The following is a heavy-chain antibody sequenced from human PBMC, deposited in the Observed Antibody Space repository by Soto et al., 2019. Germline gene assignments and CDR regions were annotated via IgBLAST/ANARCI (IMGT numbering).Heavy chain of an antibody. CDR2: IYEAGTT. V-gene: IGHV4-39*02. CDR1: GASISRTGFH. D-gene: IGHD3-10*01. Sequence: TSETLSLTCAVSGASISRTGFHWGWIRQPPGRGLEWIGSIYEAGTTFYNSSLKSRVTISADTSKNHFSLQLSSVTAADTAVYYCARRGSGHTFDYWGQGTLVTVSS. J-gene: IGHJ4*02. CDR3: ARRGSGHTFDY.